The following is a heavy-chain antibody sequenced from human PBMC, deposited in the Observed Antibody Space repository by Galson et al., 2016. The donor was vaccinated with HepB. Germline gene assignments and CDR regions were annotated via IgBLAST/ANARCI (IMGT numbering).Heavy chain of an antibody. CDR3: ARDGSRSGSYYFYGMDV. Sequence: SLRLSCAVSGFTFSSYWMHWVRQAPGKGLVWVSRISPDGRSTSYADSVKGRFTISRDNAKNTLYLQMGSLRDEDTGVYYCARDGSRSGSYYFYGMDVWGQGTTVTVSS. V-gene: IGHV3-74*01. J-gene: IGHJ6*02. CDR2: ISPDGRST. CDR1: GFTFSSYW. D-gene: IGHD3-10*01.